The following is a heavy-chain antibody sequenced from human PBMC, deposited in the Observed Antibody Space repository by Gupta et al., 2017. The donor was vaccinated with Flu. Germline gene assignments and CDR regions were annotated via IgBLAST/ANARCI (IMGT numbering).Heavy chain of an antibody. CDR1: GGSISSYY. CDR2: IYYSGST. V-gene: IGHV4-59*01. Sequence: QVQLQESGPGLVKPSETLSLTCTVSGGSISSYYWSWIRQPPGKGLEWIGYIYYSGSTNYNPSLKSRVTISVDTSKNQFSLKLSSVTAADTAVYYCARDSGDYYDSSGYYDYWGQGTLVTVSS. CDR3: ARDSGDYYDSSGYYDY. D-gene: IGHD3-22*01. J-gene: IGHJ4*02.